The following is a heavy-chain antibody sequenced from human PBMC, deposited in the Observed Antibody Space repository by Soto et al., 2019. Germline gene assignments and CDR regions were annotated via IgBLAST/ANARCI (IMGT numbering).Heavy chain of an antibody. J-gene: IGHJ3*02. CDR1: GVSISSIRCH. Sequence: SETLCLTCTVSGVSISSIRCHWVWIRQPPGKGLEWIASIKYSGTTFYNPSLKSRVTLSVDTSKNQFALKLSSVTAAETAVYYCARHEITGGYCDGFDIWGQGTMVSVSS. D-gene: IGHD1-26*01. CDR3: ARHEITGGYCDGFDI. V-gene: IGHV4-39*01. CDR2: IKYSGTT.